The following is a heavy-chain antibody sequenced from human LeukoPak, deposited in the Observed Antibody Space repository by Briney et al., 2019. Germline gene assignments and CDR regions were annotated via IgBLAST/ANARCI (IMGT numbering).Heavy chain of an antibody. CDR2: INHSGST. D-gene: IGHD2-2*01. CDR1: GGSFSGYY. Sequence: PSETLSLTCAVYGGSFSGYYWSWIRQPPGKGLEWIGEINHSGSTNYNPSLKSRVTISVDTSKNQFSLKLSSVTAADTAVYYCATNSYCSSTSCLYYFDYWGQGTLVTVSS. V-gene: IGHV4-34*01. J-gene: IGHJ4*02. CDR3: ATNSYCSSTSCLYYFDY.